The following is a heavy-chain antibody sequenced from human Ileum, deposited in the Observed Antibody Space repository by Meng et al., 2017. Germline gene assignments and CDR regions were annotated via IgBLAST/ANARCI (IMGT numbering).Heavy chain of an antibody. J-gene: IGHJ4*02. V-gene: IGHV4-39*07. Sequence: SETLSLTCTVSGGSISSSSYYWGWIRQPPGKGLEWIGSIYYSGSTYYNPSLKSRVTISVDTSKNQFSLKLSSVTAADTAVYYCARVGGGGWLSNLYYFDYWGQGTLVTVSS. D-gene: IGHD3-9*01. CDR1: GGSISSSSYY. CDR2: IYYSGST. CDR3: ARVGGGGWLSNLYYFDY.